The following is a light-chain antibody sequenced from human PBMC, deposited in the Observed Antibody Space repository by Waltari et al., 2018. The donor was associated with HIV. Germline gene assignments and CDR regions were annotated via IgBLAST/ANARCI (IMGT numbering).Light chain of an antibody. J-gene: IGLJ1*01. CDR2: EVS. CDR3: SSYTMDSYV. CDR1: SSDVGAFNY. V-gene: IGLV2-14*03. Sequence: QSALTQPASMSGSPGQSITISCTGTSSDVGAFNYVSWYQQHPGKAPKLIIFEVSSRPPGVSNRCSGSKSGSTASLTISGLQAEDEADYYCSSYTMDSYVFGTGTKVTVL.